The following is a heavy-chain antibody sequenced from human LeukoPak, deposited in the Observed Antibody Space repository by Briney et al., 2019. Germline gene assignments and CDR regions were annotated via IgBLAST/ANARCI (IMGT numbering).Heavy chain of an antibody. CDR3: ARAMIVVEGLWAFDI. Sequence: GGSLRLSCAASGFTFSSYGMHWVRQAPGKGLEWVAFIRYDGSNKYYADSVKGRFTISRDNSKNTLYLQMNSLRAEDTAVYYCARAMIVVEGLWAFDIWGQGTMVTVSS. CDR1: GFTFSSYG. CDR2: IRYDGSNK. D-gene: IGHD3-22*01. J-gene: IGHJ3*02. V-gene: IGHV3-30*02.